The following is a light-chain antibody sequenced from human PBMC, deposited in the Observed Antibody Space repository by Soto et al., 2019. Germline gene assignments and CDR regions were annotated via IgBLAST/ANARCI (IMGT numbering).Light chain of an antibody. CDR1: SGSIVSNY. CDR3: QSYDSSNWV. V-gene: IGLV6-57*01. CDR2: EDN. Sequence: NFMLTQPHSVSESPGKTVTISCTRSSGSIVSNYVQWYQQRPGSSPTTVIYEDNQRPSGVPDRFSGSIDSSSNSVSLTISGLKTEDEADYYCQSYDSSNWVFGGGTKLTVL. J-gene: IGLJ3*02.